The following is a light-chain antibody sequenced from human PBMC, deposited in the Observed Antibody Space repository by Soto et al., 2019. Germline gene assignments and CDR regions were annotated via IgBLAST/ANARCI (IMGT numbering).Light chain of an antibody. CDR3: SSYRSSSTPVV. Sequence: QSALTQVASVSGSPGQSITISCTGTSSDVGGYIYVSWFQQHPGKAPKLIIYDVGNRPSGVSNRFSGSNTGNTASLTISGLQAEDAADHLCSSYRSSSTPVVFGGWTQITVL. CDR2: DVG. J-gene: IGLJ2*01. V-gene: IGLV2-14*01. CDR1: SSDVGGYIY.